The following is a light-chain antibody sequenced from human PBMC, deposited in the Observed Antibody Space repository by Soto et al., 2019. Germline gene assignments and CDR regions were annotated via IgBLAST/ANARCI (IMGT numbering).Light chain of an antibody. CDR1: SSDAGAYNY. V-gene: IGLV2-14*01. J-gene: IGLJ2*01. CDR3: SSYTNSNTPVV. CDR2: DVY. Sequence: QSALTQPASVSGSLGQSITISCSGTSSDAGAYNYVSWYQQHPGRAPKLVIYDVYNRPSGVSNRFSGSKSGSTASLTISGLQAEDEADYYCSSYTNSNTPVVFGGGTKVTVL.